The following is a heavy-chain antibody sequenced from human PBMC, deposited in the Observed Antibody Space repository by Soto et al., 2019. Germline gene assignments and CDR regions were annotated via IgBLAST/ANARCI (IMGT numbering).Heavy chain of an antibody. CDR1: GSSFSGYY. V-gene: IGHV4-34*01. J-gene: IGHJ4*02. CDR3: ARDKITGLIDY. D-gene: IGHD2-8*02. Sequence: SETLSLTCAVYGSSFSGYYWTWIRQPPGKGLEWIGEINHSGSTNYNPSLKSRVTISVDTSKNQFSLKLTSVTAADTAVYYCARDKITGLIDYWGQGRLVPVS. CDR2: INHSGST.